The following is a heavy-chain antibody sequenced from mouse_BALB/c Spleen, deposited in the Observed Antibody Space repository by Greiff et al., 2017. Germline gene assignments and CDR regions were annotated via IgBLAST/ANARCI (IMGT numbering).Heavy chain of an antibody. Sequence: EVKLVESGAELVRSGASVKLSCTASGFNIKDYYMHWVKQRPEQGLEWIGWIDPENGDTEYAPKFQGKATMTADTSSNTAYLQLSSLTSEDTAVYYCNAPLTGRFAYWGQGTLVTVSA. J-gene: IGHJ3*01. CDR1: GFNIKDYY. D-gene: IGHD4-1*01. CDR3: NAPLTGRFAY. V-gene: IGHV14-4*02. CDR2: IDPENGDT.